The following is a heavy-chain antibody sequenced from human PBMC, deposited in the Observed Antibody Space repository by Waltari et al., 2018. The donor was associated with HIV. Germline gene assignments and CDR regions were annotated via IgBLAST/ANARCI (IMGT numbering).Heavy chain of an antibody. Sequence: EVLLVESGGGFGQPGRSLRSSCAAPGFTFSSDWFSWVRQAPGKGLEWVANIKQDGSGKHYVDSVKGRFTISRDNAKKSLYLQMNSLRAEDTAVYYCARMGLMMYAIGAFDIWGQGTMVTVSS. CDR1: GFTFSSDW. D-gene: IGHD2-8*01. CDR2: IKQDGSGK. J-gene: IGHJ3*02. V-gene: IGHV3-7*01. CDR3: ARMGLMMYAIGAFDI.